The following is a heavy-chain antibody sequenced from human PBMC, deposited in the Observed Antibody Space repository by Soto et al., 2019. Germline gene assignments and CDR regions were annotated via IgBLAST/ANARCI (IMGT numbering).Heavy chain of an antibody. Sequence: QVQLVQSGAEVRKPGASVKVSCKASGYIFTDFFIHWIRQAPGQGLEWLGWINPNDGDTEFSQRFLGRVFMTRDTSTKTVYMEMTGRTPNDTAVYYCGRVPAPGRPTYTFFWGQGSLVTVST. CDR2: INPNDGDT. J-gene: IGHJ4*02. V-gene: IGHV1-2*02. CDR1: GYIFTDFF. CDR3: GRVPAPGRPTYTFF. D-gene: IGHD3-16*01.